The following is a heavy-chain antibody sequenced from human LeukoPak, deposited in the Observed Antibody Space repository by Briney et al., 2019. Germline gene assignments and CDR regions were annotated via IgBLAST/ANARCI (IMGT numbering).Heavy chain of an antibody. D-gene: IGHD3-22*01. CDR2: IIPIFGTA. V-gene: IGHV1-69*06. J-gene: IGHJ4*02. CDR1: GGTFSSYA. CDR3: AKVRGRGTMIVVVGFLFPDY. Sequence: SVKVSCKASGGTFSSYAISWVRQAPGQGLEWMGGIIPIFGTANYAQKFQGRVTITADKSTGTAYMELSSLRSEDTAVYYCAKVRGRGTMIVVVGFLFPDYWGQGTLVTVSS.